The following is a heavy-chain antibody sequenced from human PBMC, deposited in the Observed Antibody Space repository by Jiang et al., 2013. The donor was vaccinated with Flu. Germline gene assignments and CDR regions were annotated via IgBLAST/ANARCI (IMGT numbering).Heavy chain of an antibody. D-gene: IGHD2-15*01. CDR3: ARAYCSGGSCYVGDYNYGMDV. J-gene: IGHJ6*02. CDR2: TYYRSKWYN. CDR1: GDSVSSNSAA. Sequence: QTLSLTCAISGDSVSSNSAAWNWIRQSPSRGLEWLGRTYYRSKWYNDYAVSVKSRISINPDTSKNQFSLQLNSVTPEDTAVYYCARAYCSGGSCYVGDYNYGMDVWGQGTTVTVSS. V-gene: IGHV6-1*01.